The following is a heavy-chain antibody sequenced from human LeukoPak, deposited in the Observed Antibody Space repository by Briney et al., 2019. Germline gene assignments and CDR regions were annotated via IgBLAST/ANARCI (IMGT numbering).Heavy chain of an antibody. Sequence: GESLKISCKGSGYSFTSYWIGWVRQMPGKGLEWMGIIYPGDSDTRCSPSFQGQVTISADKSISTAYLQWSSLKASDTAMYYCARRIAVAGMGDWFDPWGQGTLVTVSS. CDR1: GYSFTSYW. V-gene: IGHV5-51*01. D-gene: IGHD6-19*01. CDR2: IYPGDSDT. CDR3: ARRIAVAGMGDWFDP. J-gene: IGHJ5*02.